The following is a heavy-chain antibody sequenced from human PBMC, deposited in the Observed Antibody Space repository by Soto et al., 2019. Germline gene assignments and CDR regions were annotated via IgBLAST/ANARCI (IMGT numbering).Heavy chain of an antibody. J-gene: IGHJ4*01. CDR1: GGSISSFY. Sequence: QVQLQESGPGLVKPSETLSLTCRVSGGSISSFYWRWIRQPPGKGLEWIGDIHDSGSTNYNPSLRSRGSISVGTSENQFYLRLRSVTAADTAVYYCARNVGGVDFDYWGHGTQVTVSS. D-gene: IGHD1-26*01. V-gene: IGHV4-59*01. CDR3: ARNVGGVDFDY. CDR2: IHDSGST.